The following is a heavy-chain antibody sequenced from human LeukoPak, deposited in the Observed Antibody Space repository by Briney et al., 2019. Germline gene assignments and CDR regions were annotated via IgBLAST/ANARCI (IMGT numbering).Heavy chain of an antibody. Sequence: PGGSLRLSCAASGFTFSTYWMHCVRQAPGKGLVWVSRINSDGSNTNYADSVKGRFTLSRDNAKNTLYLQMNSLRAEDTAVYYCARDGYDGFDYWGQGTLVTVSS. CDR2: INSDGSNT. CDR1: GFTFSTYW. J-gene: IGHJ4*02. V-gene: IGHV3-74*01. D-gene: IGHD5-12*01. CDR3: ARDGYDGFDY.